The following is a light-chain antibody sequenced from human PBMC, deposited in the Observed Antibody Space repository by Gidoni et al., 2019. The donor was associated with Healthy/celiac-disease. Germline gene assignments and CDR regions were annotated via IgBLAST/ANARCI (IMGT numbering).Light chain of an antibody. Sequence: DIQITQSPSSLSASVGDRVTITCRASQGISNYLAWYQQKPGKVPKLLIYAASTLQSGVPSRFSGSGSGTDFTRTISSLQPEDVATYYCQKYNSAPLTFGGGTKVEIK. CDR1: QGISNY. V-gene: IGKV1-27*01. J-gene: IGKJ4*01. CDR2: AAS. CDR3: QKYNSAPLT.